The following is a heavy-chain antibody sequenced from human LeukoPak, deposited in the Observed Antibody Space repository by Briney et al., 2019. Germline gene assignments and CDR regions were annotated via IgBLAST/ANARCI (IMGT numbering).Heavy chain of an antibody. D-gene: IGHD3-22*01. CDR2: INPNSGGT. J-gene: IGHJ5*02. Sequence: ASVRVSCKASGYIFTGYYLHWVRQAPGQGLEWMGWINPNSGGTNYAQKFQGRVTMTRDTSISTAYMELSRLRSDDTAVYYCAKAHGTYYYDSSGRNWFDPWGQGTLVTVSS. CDR3: AKAHGTYYYDSSGRNWFDP. V-gene: IGHV1-2*02. CDR1: GYIFTGYY.